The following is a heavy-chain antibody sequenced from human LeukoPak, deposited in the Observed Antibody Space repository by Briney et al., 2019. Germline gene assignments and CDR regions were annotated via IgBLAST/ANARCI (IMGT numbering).Heavy chain of an antibody. Sequence: GASVKVSCKASGYTFTDYYMNWVRQAPGQGLEWMGWINPYTGGTNFAQRFQGRVAMTRDTSISTAYMELSRLRSDDTAVYYCARDLGGYDPYFDYWGQGTLVTVSS. J-gene: IGHJ4*02. V-gene: IGHV1-2*02. CDR2: INPYTGGT. D-gene: IGHD5-12*01. CDR1: GYTFTDYY. CDR3: ARDLGGYDPYFDY.